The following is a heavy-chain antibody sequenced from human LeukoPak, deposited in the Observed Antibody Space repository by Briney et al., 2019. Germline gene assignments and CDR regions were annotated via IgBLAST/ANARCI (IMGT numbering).Heavy chain of an antibody. D-gene: IGHD4-23*01. Sequence: ASVKVSCKASGYTFTSYDINWVRQATGQGLEWMGWMNPNSGNTGYAQKFQGRVTITRNTSISTAYMELSSLRSEDTAVYYCARTPKGYGGAIDYWGQGTLATVSS. CDR2: MNPNSGNT. CDR3: ARTPKGYGGAIDY. J-gene: IGHJ4*02. CDR1: GYTFTSYD. V-gene: IGHV1-8*03.